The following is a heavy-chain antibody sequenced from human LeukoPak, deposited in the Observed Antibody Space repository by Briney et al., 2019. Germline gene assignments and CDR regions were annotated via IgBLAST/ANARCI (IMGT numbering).Heavy chain of an antibody. D-gene: IGHD3-9*01. V-gene: IGHV3-64*02. CDR2: FRCYEGST. CDR1: GLIFTIHA. CDR3: ARAGVRRYIGWLVTYYMDV. Sequence: GGSLTLSCAVSGLIFTIHAVQWVRHARGEGLGYVPAFRCYEGSTYHADSVKRRFTISRDNSTNTLYLQMDGLRPENMAVYYCARAGVRRYIGWLVTYYMDVGGKGTTVTVPS. J-gene: IGHJ6*03.